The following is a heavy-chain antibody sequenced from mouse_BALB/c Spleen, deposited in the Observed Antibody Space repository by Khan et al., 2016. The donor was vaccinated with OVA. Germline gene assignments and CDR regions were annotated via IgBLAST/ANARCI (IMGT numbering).Heavy chain of an antibody. CDR3: ARSTYRYAFAY. Sequence: EVELVASGPSLVKPSQTLSLTCSVTGDSITCGYWSWIRKFPGNKLEYMGYMIYTGYTYYNPSLKSRISITRHTSKNQYYLQLNSVTPEDTATYYCARSTYRYAFAYWGQGTLVTVSA. CDR1: GDSITCGY. CDR2: MIYTGYT. V-gene: IGHV3-8*02. J-gene: IGHJ3*01. D-gene: IGHD2-14*01.